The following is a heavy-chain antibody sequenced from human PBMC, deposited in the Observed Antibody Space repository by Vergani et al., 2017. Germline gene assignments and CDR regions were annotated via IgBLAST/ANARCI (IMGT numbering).Heavy chain of an antibody. CDR2: ISSSSSYI. CDR1: GFTFSSYS. D-gene: IGHD5-18*01. CDR3: ARDQXGYSYAHYYYGMDV. J-gene: IGHJ6*02. V-gene: IGHV3-21*01. Sequence: EVQLVESGGGLVKPGGSLRLSCAASGFTFSSYSMNWVRQAPGKGLEWVSSISSSSSYIYYADSVKGRFTISRDNAKNSLYLQMNSLRAEDTAVYYCARDQXGYSYAHYYYGMDVWGQGTTVTVSS.